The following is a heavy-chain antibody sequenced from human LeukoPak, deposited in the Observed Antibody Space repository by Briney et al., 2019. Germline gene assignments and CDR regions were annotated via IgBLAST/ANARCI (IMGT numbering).Heavy chain of an antibody. CDR3: VTVNDHVAY. J-gene: IGHJ4*02. D-gene: IGHD3-16*01. CDR2: SRSKHDGATP. V-gene: IGHV3-15*01. CDR1: GFFFTNAW. Sequence: PGGSLRLSCAPYGFFFTNAWMDWVRQAPGKGLEWVGGSRSKHDGATPDCAAPVKGRFTISTGDSRSTIYLHMSSLISEDTGVYYCVTVNDHVAYWGRGTPVTVSS.